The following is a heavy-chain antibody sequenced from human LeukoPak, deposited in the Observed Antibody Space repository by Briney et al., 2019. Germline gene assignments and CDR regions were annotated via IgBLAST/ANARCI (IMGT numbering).Heavy chain of an antibody. CDR2: ISGSGGST. CDR1: GFTFSDYY. CDR3: AMTSIRTAHFAPDY. Sequence: HPGGSLRLSCAASGFTFSDYYMSWIRQAPGKGLEWVSAISGSGGSTYYADSVKGRFTISRDNSKNTLYLQMNSLRAEDTAVYYCAMTSIRTAHFAPDYWGQGTLVTVSS. V-gene: IGHV3-23*01. D-gene: IGHD5-18*01. J-gene: IGHJ4*02.